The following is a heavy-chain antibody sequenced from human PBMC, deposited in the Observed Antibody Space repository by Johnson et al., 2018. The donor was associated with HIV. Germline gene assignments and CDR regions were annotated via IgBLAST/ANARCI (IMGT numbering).Heavy chain of an antibody. CDR1: GFTFNNAW. D-gene: IGHD3-16*01. Sequence: VQLVESGGGLVKPGGSLRLSCAASGFTFNNAWMSWVRQAPGKGLEWVGRIKSKTDGGTTDHAAPVKGRFSISRDDSKNTLYLQMNSLKTEDTAVYYCATGFGPAFEMWGQGTMVTVSS. J-gene: IGHJ3*02. CDR2: IKSKTDGGTT. CDR3: ATGFGPAFEM. V-gene: IGHV3-15*01.